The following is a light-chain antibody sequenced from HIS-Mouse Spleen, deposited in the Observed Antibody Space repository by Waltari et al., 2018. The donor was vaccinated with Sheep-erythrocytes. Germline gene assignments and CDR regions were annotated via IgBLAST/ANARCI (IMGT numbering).Light chain of an antibody. CDR3: QQYYSYPYT. V-gene: IGKV1-8*01. Sequence: AIRMTQSPSSLSASTGDRVNITCRASQGISSYLAWYQQKPGKAPKLLIYAASTLPSGVPSRFSGSGSGTDFTLTISCLQSEDFATYYCQQYYSYPYTFGQGTKLEIK. CDR1: QGISSY. J-gene: IGKJ2*01. CDR2: AAS.